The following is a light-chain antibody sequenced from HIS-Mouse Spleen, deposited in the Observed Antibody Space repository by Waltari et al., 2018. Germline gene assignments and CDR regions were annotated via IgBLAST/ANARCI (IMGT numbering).Light chain of an antibody. CDR2: AAS. Sequence: DIQLTQSPSFLSASVGDRVTITCRASQGISSYLAWYQQKPGKAPNPLIYAASTLQSGVPSRFSGSGSGTEFTLTISSLQPEDFATYYCQQLNSYPFGQGTKVEIK. J-gene: IGKJ1*01. CDR1: QGISSY. V-gene: IGKV1-9*01. CDR3: QQLNSYP.